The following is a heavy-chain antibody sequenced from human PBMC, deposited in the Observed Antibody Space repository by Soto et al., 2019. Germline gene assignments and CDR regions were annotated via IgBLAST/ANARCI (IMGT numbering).Heavy chain of an antibody. CDR1: GYTFTNYY. Sequence: ASVKVSCKASGYTFTNYYMHWVRQAPGQGLEWMGIINPSGGSTSYAQKFQGRVTMTRDTSTSTVYMELSSLRSEDTAVYYCARETSLLWFGELLEYYYYYYGMDVWGQGTTVTVSS. CDR3: ARETSLLWFGELLEYYYYYYGMDV. CDR2: INPSGGST. J-gene: IGHJ6*02. D-gene: IGHD3-10*01. V-gene: IGHV1-46*01.